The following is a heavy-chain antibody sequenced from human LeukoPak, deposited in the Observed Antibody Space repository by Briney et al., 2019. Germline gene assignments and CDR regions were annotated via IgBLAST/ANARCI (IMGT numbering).Heavy chain of an antibody. CDR3: ARQMPYSNWFDP. CDR2: ISSSSSYI. J-gene: IGHJ5*02. D-gene: IGHD1-26*01. V-gene: IGHV3-21*01. CDR1: GFTFSSYS. Sequence: GGSLRLSCSASGFTFSSYSMNWVRQAPGKGLEWVSSISSSSSYIYYADSVKGRFTISRDNAKNSLYLQMNSLRAEDTAVYYCARQMPYSNWFDPWGQGTLVTVSS.